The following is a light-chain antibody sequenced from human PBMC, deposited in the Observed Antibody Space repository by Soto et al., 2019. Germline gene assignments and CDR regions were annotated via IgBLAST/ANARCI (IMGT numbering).Light chain of an antibody. CDR1: QGITSY. J-gene: IGKJ4*02. CDR3: QQYYSYPRT. Sequence: DAHLPPYISSLSASVGDRVTITCRASQGITSYLAWYQQRPGKAPRLLIYAASTLQSGVPSRFSGSGSGTDFSLTISCLQSEDFATYYCQQYYSYPRTFGEGTKVDIK. V-gene: IGKV1-9*01. CDR2: AAS.